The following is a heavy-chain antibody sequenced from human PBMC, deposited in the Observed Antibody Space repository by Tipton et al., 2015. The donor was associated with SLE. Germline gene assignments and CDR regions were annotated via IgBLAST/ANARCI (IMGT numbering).Heavy chain of an antibody. V-gene: IGHV3-23*01. CDR1: GFTFSNYA. D-gene: IGHD6-13*01. Sequence: SLRLSCAASGFTFSNYAMSWVRQAPGKGLEWVSAISGSGGSTYYADSVKGRFTISADNAKNTLYLQMNSLRAEDTAVYYCAKPKISWYENYYYGMDVWGQGTTVTVSS. CDR3: AKPKISWYENYYYGMDV. J-gene: IGHJ6*02. CDR2: ISGSGGST.